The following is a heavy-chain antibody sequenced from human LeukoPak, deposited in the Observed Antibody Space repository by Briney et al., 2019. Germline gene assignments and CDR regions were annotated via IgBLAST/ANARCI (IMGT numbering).Heavy chain of an antibody. V-gene: IGHV4-38-2*02. CDR1: HYSISSGYY. Sequence: SETLSLTCTVSHYSISSGYYWGWIRQPPGKGLEWIGSIYHSGTTYYNPSLKSRVTISIDTSKNQFSLKLSSVTAADTAVYYCARPYGSGSYYDSRAGYWGQGTLVTVSS. D-gene: IGHD3-10*01. CDR2: IYHSGTT. J-gene: IGHJ4*02. CDR3: ARPYGSGSYYDSRAGY.